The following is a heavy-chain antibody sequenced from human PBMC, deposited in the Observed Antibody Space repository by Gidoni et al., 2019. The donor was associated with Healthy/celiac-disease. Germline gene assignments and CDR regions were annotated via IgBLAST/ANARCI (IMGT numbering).Heavy chain of an antibody. CDR1: GFTFDDYA. J-gene: IGHJ2*01. D-gene: IGHD3-22*01. Sequence: EVQLVESGGGLVQPGRSLRLSCAASGFTFDDYAMHWVRQAPGKGLGWVSGISWNSGSIGYADSVKGRFTNSRDKAKNSLYLQMNSLRAEDTALYYCAKGDSSGYRPFDLWGRGTLVTVSS. CDR3: AKGDSSGYRPFDL. V-gene: IGHV3-9*01. CDR2: ISWNSGSI.